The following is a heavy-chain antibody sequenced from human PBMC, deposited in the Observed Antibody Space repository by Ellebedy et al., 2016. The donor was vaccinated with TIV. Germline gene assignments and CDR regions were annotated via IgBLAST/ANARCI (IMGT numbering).Heavy chain of an antibody. J-gene: IGHJ5*02. D-gene: IGHD4-17*01. V-gene: IGHV3-73*01. CDR2: IRSKANSYAT. CDR1: GFTFSGSA. CDR3: TTVYGDYDREYNWFDP. Sequence: GGSLRLSCAASGFTFSGSAMHWVRQASGKGLEWVGRIRSKANSYATAYAASVKGRFTISRDDSKNTAYLQMNSLKTEDTAVYYCTTVYGDYDREYNWFDPWGQGTLVTVSS.